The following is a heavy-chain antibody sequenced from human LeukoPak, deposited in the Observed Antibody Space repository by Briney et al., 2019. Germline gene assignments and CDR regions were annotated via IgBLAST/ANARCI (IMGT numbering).Heavy chain of an antibody. Sequence: PSETLSLTCTVSGGFISSYYWSWIRRPPGKGLEWIGYIYYSWSTNYKPSLKSRLTISVDTSKNQFSLKLSSVTAADTSVYYCARERFGTYYYGMDVWGQGTTVTVSS. J-gene: IGHJ6*02. V-gene: IGHV4-59*01. CDR3: ARERFGTYYYGMDV. CDR2: IYYSWST. D-gene: IGHD3-10*01. CDR1: GGFISSYY.